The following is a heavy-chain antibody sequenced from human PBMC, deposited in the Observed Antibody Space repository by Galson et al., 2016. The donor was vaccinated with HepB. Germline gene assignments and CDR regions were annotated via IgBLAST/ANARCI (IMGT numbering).Heavy chain of an antibody. CDR2: ISKDGRIK. V-gene: IGHV3-30*18. D-gene: IGHD3-16*02. Sequence: SLRLSCAASGFIFSSYGMHWVGQAPGKGLEWVSVISKDGRIKNYAESEKGRFTISRDKSKTTLYLQMNTLRVEDTAVYYGAKEDGGWGSYLEYWGQGTLVTVSS. CDR3: AKEDGGWGSYLEY. J-gene: IGHJ4*02. CDR1: GFIFSSYG.